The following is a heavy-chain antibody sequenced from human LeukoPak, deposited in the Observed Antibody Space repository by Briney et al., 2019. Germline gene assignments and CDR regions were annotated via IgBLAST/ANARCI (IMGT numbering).Heavy chain of an antibody. CDR3: ARIRDGYNDAYDI. V-gene: IGHV1-46*01. CDR2: INPSGGST. CDR1: GYTFTSYY. J-gene: IGHJ3*02. Sequence: VASVKVSCKASGYTFTSYYMHWVRQAPGQGLEWMGIINPSGGSTSYAQNFQGRVTMTRDTSTSTVYMGLSSLRSEDTAVYYCARIRDGYNDAYDIWGQGTMVTVSS. D-gene: IGHD5-24*01.